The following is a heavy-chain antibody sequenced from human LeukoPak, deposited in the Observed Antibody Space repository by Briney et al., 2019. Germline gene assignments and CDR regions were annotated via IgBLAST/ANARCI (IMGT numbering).Heavy chain of an antibody. J-gene: IGHJ4*02. D-gene: IGHD7-27*01. Sequence: ASVKVSCKASGYTFTSYDINWVRQATGQGLEWMGWMNPNSGNTGYAQKFQGRVTMTRDTSISTAYMELSGLRSNDTAVYYCAGDRTGGNDYWGQGTLVTVSS. CDR3: AGDRTGGNDY. CDR2: MNPNSGNT. CDR1: GYTFTSYD. V-gene: IGHV1-8*01.